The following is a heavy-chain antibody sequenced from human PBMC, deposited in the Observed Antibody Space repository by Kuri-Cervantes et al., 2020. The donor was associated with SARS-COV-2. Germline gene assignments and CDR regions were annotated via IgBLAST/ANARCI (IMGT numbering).Heavy chain of an antibody. D-gene: IGHD5-18*01. CDR3: AREVRGYHYGYFDY. J-gene: IGHJ4*02. CDR1: GGSISSYY. V-gene: IGHV4-4*07. CDR2: IYTSGST. Sequence: SETLSLTCTVSGGSISSYYWSWIRQPAGKGLEWIGRIYTSGSTNYNPSLKSRVSISVDTSKNQFSLKLNSVTAADTAVYYCAREVRGYHYGYFDYWGQGALVTVSS.